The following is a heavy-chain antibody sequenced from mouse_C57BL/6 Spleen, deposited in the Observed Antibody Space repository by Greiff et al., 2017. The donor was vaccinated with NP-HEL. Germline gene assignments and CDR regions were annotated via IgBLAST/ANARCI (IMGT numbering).Heavy chain of an antibody. CDR2: IRLKSDNYAT. D-gene: IGHD1-1*01. CDR1: GFTFSNYW. V-gene: IGHV6-3*01. J-gene: IGHJ1*03. CDR3: TVPITTDWYFDV. Sequence: EVKVEESGGGLVQPGGSIKLSCVASGFTFSNYWMNWVRQSPEKGLEWVAQIRLKSDNYATHYAESVKGRFTISRDDSKSSVYLQMNNLRAEDTGIYYCTVPITTDWYFDVWGTGTTVTVSS.